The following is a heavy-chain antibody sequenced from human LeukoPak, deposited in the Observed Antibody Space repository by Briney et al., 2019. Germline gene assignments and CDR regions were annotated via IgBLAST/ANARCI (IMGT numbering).Heavy chain of an antibody. J-gene: IGHJ3*02. CDR1: GYTFTGYY. D-gene: IGHD6-19*01. Sequence: ASVKVSCKTSGYTFTGYYIHWVRQAPGQGLEWVGWINPYSGFPNYAPKFQGRVTMTRDTSISTAYMELSSLRSDDTAVYYCAKEWSYSSGWYGPVPSNAFDIWGQGTMVTVSS. CDR3: AKEWSYSSGWYGPVPSNAFDI. V-gene: IGHV1-2*02. CDR2: INPYSGFP.